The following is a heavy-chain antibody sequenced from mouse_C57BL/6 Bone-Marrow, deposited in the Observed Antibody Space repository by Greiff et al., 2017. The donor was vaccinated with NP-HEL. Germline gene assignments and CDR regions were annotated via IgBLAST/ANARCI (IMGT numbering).Heavy chain of an antibody. V-gene: IGHV1-42*01. CDR1: GYSFTGYY. CDR2: INPSTGGT. CDR3: AKETLYYGKGGPFDY. J-gene: IGHJ2*01. D-gene: IGHD1-1*01. Sequence: EVQLQQSGPELVKPGASVKISCKASGYSFTGYYMNWVKQSPEKSLEWIGEINPSTGGTTYNQKFKAKATLTVDKSSSTSYRQLKSLTSEDSAVYYCAKETLYYGKGGPFDYWGQGTTLTVSS.